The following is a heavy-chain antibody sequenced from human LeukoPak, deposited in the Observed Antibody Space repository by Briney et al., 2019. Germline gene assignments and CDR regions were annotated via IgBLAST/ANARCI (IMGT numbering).Heavy chain of an antibody. CDR2: IYDSGNE. Sequence: SEALSLTCTVSGGSICTSAFYWGWIRQPPGKGLEWIGSIYDSGNEFYNPSLKSRVTISADTSKNQFSLKLNSVTAADTAMYYCARQISDYYYYYMDVWGEGITVTVSS. D-gene: IGHD2/OR15-2a*01. J-gene: IGHJ6*03. CDR1: GGSICTSAFY. V-gene: IGHV4-39*01. CDR3: ARQISDYYYYYMDV.